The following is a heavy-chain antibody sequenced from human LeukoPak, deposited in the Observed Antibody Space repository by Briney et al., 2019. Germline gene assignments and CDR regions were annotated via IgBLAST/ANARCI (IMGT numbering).Heavy chain of an antibody. V-gene: IGHV1-3*01. CDR1: GYTFTSYA. J-gene: IGHJ3*02. CDR2: INAGNGNT. Sequence: APVKVSCKASGYTFTSYAMHWVRQAPGQRLEWMGWINAGNGNTKYSQKFQGRVTMTRDTSTSTAYMELSRLRSDDTAVYYCARGVLPAAMRGIGDAFDIWGQGTMVTVSS. CDR3: ARGVLPAAMRGIGDAFDI. D-gene: IGHD2-2*01.